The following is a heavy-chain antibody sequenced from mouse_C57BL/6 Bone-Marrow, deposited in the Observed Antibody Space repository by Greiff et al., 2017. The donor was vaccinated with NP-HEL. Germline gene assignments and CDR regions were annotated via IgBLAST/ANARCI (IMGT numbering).Heavy chain of an antibody. CDR2: IDPSDSYT. CDR1: GYTFTSYW. D-gene: IGHD2-1*01. J-gene: IGHJ2*01. Sequence: VQLQQPGAELVRPGTSVKLSCKASGYTFTSYWMHWVKQRPGQGLEWIGVIDPSDSYTNYNQKFKGKATLTVDTSSSTAYMQLSSLTAEDSAVYYCAIYGNYYFDYWGQGTTLTVSS. CDR3: AIYGNYYFDY. V-gene: IGHV1-59*01.